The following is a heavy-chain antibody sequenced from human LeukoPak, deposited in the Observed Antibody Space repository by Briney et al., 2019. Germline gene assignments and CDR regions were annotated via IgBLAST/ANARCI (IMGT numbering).Heavy chain of an antibody. J-gene: IGHJ4*02. Sequence: GASVKVSCKASGYTFTGYYMHSVRHAPGQGVEWTGWINPNSGGTNYAQKFQARVTMTRHTSISTAYMELSRLRSDDTAVYYCARGSSGWSSFDYWGQGTLVTVSS. D-gene: IGHD6-19*01. CDR3: ARGSSGWSSFDY. CDR2: INPNSGGT. V-gene: IGHV1-2*02. CDR1: GYTFTGYY.